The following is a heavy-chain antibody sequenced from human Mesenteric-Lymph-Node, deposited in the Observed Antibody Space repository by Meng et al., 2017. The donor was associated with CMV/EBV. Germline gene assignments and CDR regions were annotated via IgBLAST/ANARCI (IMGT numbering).Heavy chain of an antibody. D-gene: IGHD3/OR15-3a*01. CDR2: INQDGNEI. J-gene: IGHJ6*02. V-gene: IGHV3-7*01. CDR1: GFTFTTYW. Sequence: GGSLRLSCSASGFTFTTYWMAWVRQAPGKGLEWVANINQDGNEIYYVDSVKGRFTVSRDNAKNSLYLEMNSLRAEDTAVYYCASERPAMIFGGSYYHYGMDVWGQGTTVTVSS. CDR3: ASERPAMIFGGSYYHYGMDV.